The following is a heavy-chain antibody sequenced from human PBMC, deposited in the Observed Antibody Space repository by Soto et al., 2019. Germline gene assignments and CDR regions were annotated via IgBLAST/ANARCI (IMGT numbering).Heavy chain of an antibody. V-gene: IGHV3-74*01. J-gene: IGHJ4*02. D-gene: IGHD3-22*01. Sequence: GGSLRLSCAASGFTLSRYWMHWVRQAPGKGLVWVSHINTDGSSRTYADSVKGRFAISRDNAKNTLYLQMDSLRAEDTAVYYCARTGYYYDTRGYDFDYWGQGILVTVSS. CDR1: GFTLSRYW. CDR3: ARTGYYYDTRGYDFDY. CDR2: INTDGSSR.